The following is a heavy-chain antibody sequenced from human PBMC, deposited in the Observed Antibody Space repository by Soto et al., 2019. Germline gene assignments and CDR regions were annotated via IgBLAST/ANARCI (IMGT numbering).Heavy chain of an antibody. CDR2: IYYSGST. CDR3: ARERAAKQKSRGFDI. J-gene: IGHJ3*02. D-gene: IGHD3-10*01. Sequence: SETLSLTCTVSGGSISSGGYYWSWIRQHPGKGLEWIGYIYYSGSTYYNPSLKSRVTISVDTSKDQFSLKLSSVTAANTAVYYCARERAAKQKSRGFDIWGQGTMVTASS. V-gene: IGHV4-31*03. CDR1: GGSISSGGYY.